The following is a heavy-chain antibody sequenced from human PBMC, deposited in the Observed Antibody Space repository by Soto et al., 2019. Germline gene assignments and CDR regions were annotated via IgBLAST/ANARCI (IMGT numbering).Heavy chain of an antibody. Sequence: QVQLQESGPGLVKPSGTLSLTCAVSGGSISSSNWWSWVRQPPGKGLEWIGEIYHSGSTNYNPSLKGRVTMTVARATTQSSPKLSSVTAADTAVYHCARGGRAWAISLWGRGTLVTVSS. CDR2: IYHSGST. D-gene: IGHD2-15*01. J-gene: IGHJ2*01. CDR1: GGSISSSNW. V-gene: IGHV4-4*02. CDR3: ARGGRAWAISL.